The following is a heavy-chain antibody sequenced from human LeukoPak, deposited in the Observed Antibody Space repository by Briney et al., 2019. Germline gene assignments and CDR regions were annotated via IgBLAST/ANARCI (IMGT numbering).Heavy chain of an antibody. CDR1: GFTFGDYA. CDR3: TRLVPYLDY. CDR2: IRSKVYGETT. J-gene: IGHJ4*02. D-gene: IGHD2-2*01. V-gene: IGHV3-49*04. Sequence: GGSLRLSCAASGFTFGDYAMSWARQAPGQGLEWLGFIRSKVYGETTEYAASVKGRFTVSRDDSNSLAYLEMNSLQTEDTAVYYCTRLVPYLDYWGQGTLVTVSS.